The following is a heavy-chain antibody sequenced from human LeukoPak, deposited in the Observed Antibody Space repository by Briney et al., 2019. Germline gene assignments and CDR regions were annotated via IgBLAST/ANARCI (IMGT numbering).Heavy chain of an antibody. J-gene: IGHJ4*02. D-gene: IGHD3-10*01. V-gene: IGHV4-59*08. Sequence: PSETLSLTCAVYGGSFSGYYWSWVRQPPGKGLEWIGYIYYSGSTTYNPSLKSRVTISLDTSKNQFSLKLSSVTAADTAVYYCARQTGYGLVSFDFWGQGTLVTGSS. CDR2: IYYSGST. CDR3: ARQTGYGLVSFDF. CDR1: GGSFSGYY.